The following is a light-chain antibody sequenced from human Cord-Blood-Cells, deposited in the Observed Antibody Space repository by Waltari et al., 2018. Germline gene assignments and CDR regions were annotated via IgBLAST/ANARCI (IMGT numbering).Light chain of an antibody. Sequence: DIQITHSPSSLSASVGDRVTITCRASQSISSYLNWYQQKPGKAPKLLIYAASSLQSWVPSRFSGSGSGTDFTLTINSLQPEDFATYYCQQSYSTPYTFGQGTKLEIK. V-gene: IGKV1-39*01. J-gene: IGKJ2*01. CDR1: QSISSY. CDR3: QQSYSTPYT. CDR2: AAS.